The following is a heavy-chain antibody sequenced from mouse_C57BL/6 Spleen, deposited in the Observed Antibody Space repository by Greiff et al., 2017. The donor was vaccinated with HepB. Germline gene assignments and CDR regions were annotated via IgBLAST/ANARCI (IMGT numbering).Heavy chain of an antibody. CDR3: VSYYYAMDY. CDR1: GFSFNTYA. J-gene: IGHJ4*01. V-gene: IGHV10-1*01. Sequence: EVKLMESGGGLVQPKGSLKLSCAASGFSFNTYAMNWVRQAPGKGLEWVARIRSKNNNYATYYADSVKDRFTISRDDSESMLYLQMNNLKTEDTAMYYCVSYYYAMDYWGQGTSVTVSS. CDR2: IRSKNNNYAT.